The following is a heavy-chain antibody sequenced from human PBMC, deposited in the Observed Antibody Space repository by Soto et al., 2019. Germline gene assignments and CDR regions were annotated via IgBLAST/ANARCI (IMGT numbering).Heavy chain of an antibody. V-gene: IGHV3-33*01. CDR1: GFTFSRHG. J-gene: IGHJ5*02. CDR3: ARDDDYDDNGLAH. D-gene: IGHD3-16*01. CDR2: ILRDGTQA. Sequence: QVQLVESGGGVVQPGTSLRLSCAASGFTFSRHGMHWVRQAPGKGPEWVAVILRDGTQAFYGDSVRGRFTISRDNSRNRLXLXXXNXRVEDTALYYCARDDDYDDNGLAHWGQGTLFTVSS.